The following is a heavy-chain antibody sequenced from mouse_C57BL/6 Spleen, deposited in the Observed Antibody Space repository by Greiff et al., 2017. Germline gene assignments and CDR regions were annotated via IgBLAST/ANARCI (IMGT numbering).Heavy chain of an antibody. CDR1: GFTFSDYG. V-gene: IGHV5-17*01. J-gene: IGHJ2*01. CDR3: ARRDDYEGDCDY. CDR2: ISSGSSTI. Sequence: EVMLVESGGGLVKPGGSLKLSCAASGFTFSDYGMHWVRQAPEKGLEWVAYISSGSSTIYYADTVKGRFTITRDNAKNTLFLQMTSLRSEDTAMYYCARRDDYEGDCDYWGQGTTLTVSS. D-gene: IGHD2-4*01.